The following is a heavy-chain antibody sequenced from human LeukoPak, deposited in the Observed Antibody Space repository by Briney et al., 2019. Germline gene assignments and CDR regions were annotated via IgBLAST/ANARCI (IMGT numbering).Heavy chain of an antibody. CDR1: GFTFSRYA. CDR2: ISHDGSNK. Sequence: GRSLRLSCAASGFTFSRYAMHWVRQAPGKGLEWVAVISHDGSNKYYADSVKGRFTISRDNSKNTLYLQMNSLRAEDTAVYYCARDRDIVVVVAARLDYWGQGTLVTVSS. J-gene: IGHJ4*02. D-gene: IGHD2-15*01. V-gene: IGHV3-30-3*01. CDR3: ARDRDIVVVVAARLDY.